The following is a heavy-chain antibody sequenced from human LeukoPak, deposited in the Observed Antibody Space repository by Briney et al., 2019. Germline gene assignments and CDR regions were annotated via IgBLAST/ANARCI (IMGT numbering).Heavy chain of an antibody. CDR3: ARDLVEAGYRSGLFAY. D-gene: IGHD6-19*01. CDR2: IYSSGTS. V-gene: IGHV4-4*07. J-gene: IGHJ4*02. Sequence: SETLSLTCTVSGGSIGTHYWSWIRQPAGKGLEWIGRIYSSGTSNYNPSLTGRATMSLDTSGNQFSLKLTSVTAADTAVYFCARDLVEAGYRSGLFAYWGQGIRVTVSS. CDR1: GGSIGTHY.